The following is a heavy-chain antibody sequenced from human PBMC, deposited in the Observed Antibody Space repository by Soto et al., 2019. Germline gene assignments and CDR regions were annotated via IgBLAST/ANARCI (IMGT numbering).Heavy chain of an antibody. Sequence: PSETLSLTCTVSGGSISSSSYYWGWIRQPPGKGLEWIGSIYYSGSTYYNPSLKSRVTISVDTSKNQFSLKLSSVTAADTAVYYCASALYIYCSGGSCYSYYFDYWGQGTLVTVSS. CDR1: GGSISSSSYY. V-gene: IGHV4-39*01. J-gene: IGHJ4*02. CDR2: IYYSGST. CDR3: ASALYIYCSGGSCYSYYFDY. D-gene: IGHD2-15*01.